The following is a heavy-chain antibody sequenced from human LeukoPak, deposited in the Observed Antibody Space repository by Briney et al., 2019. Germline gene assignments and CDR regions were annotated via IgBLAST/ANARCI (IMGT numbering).Heavy chain of an antibody. CDR1: GFTVSSNY. J-gene: IGHJ6*02. CDR2: IYSGGST. V-gene: IGHV3-53*01. D-gene: IGHD3-22*01. CDR3: ARGPRPPYYYDSSGRPPYYYYGMDV. Sequence: GGSLRLSCAASGFTVSSNYMSWVRQAPGKGLEWVSVIYSGGSTYYADSVKGRFTISRDNSKNTLYLQMNSLRAEDTAVYYCARGPRPPYYYDSSGRPPYYYYGMDVWGQGTTVTVSS.